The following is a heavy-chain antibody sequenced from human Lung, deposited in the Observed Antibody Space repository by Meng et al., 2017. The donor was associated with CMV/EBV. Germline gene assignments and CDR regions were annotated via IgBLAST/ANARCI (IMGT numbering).Heavy chain of an antibody. Sequence: SETLSPTCAVYGGPFSEYFWNWIRQSPGKGLEWIGDIGHGGSTSYNPSLKGRVTISQDTSKNQFSLKLTSVTAADTAVYFCARASLFGVVVMNYYFDSWGQGSLVTVSS. D-gene: IGHD3-3*01. CDR3: ARASLFGVVVMNYYFDS. CDR2: IGHGGST. CDR1: GGPFSEYF. V-gene: IGHV4-34*01. J-gene: IGHJ4*02.